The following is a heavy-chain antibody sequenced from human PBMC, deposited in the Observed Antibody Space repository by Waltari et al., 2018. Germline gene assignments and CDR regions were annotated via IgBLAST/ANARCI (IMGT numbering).Heavy chain of an antibody. J-gene: IGHJ3*02. Sequence: QLQLQESGPGLVKPSETLSLTCTVSGGSISSSSYYWGWIRQPPGKGLEWIGSIYYSGSTYYNPSLKSRVTISVDKSKNQFSLKLSSVTAADTAVYYCASNPNVVVVPAASSTFDIWGQGTMVTVSS. CDR2: IYYSGST. V-gene: IGHV4-39*07. CDR1: GGSISSSSYY. CDR3: ASNPNVVVVPAASSTFDI. D-gene: IGHD2-2*01.